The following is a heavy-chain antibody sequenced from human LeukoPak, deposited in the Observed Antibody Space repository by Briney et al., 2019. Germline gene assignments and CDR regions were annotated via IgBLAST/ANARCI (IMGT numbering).Heavy chain of an antibody. V-gene: IGHV3-9*01. CDR2: ISWNSGSI. Sequence: GGSLRLSCAASGFTFDDYAMHWVRQAPGKGLEWVSGISWNSGSIGYADSVKGRFTISRDNAKNSLYLQTNSLRAEDTALYYCAKGGEGATDYWGQGTLVTVSS. D-gene: IGHD4/OR15-4a*01. CDR3: AKGGEGATDY. J-gene: IGHJ4*02. CDR1: GFTFDDYA.